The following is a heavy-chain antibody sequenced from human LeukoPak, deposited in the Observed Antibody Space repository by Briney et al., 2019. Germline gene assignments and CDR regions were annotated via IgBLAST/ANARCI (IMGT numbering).Heavy chain of an antibody. Sequence: PGGSLRLSCAASGFTVSSNYMSWVRQAPGKGLEWVSVIYSGGSTYYADSVKGRFTISRDNSKNTLYLQMNSLRAEDTAVYYCARHHALYGMDVWGQGTTVTVSS. CDR2: IYSGGST. CDR1: GFTVSSNY. CDR3: ARHHALYGMDV. V-gene: IGHV3-66*02. J-gene: IGHJ6*02.